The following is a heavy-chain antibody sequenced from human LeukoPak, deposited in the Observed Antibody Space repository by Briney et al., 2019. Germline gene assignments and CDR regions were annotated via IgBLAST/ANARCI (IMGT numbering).Heavy chain of an antibody. CDR3: ARSITSSWYGDFQH. D-gene: IGHD6-13*01. J-gene: IGHJ1*01. CDR2: IYYSGST. Sequence: KASETLSLTCTVSGGSMSGYFWSWIRQPPGKGLEGMGYIYYSGSTNYNPSLKSRVTISVDTSKNQFSLKLSSVTAADTAVYYCARSITSSWYGDFQHWGQGTLVTVSS. CDR1: GGSMSGYF. V-gene: IGHV4-59*01.